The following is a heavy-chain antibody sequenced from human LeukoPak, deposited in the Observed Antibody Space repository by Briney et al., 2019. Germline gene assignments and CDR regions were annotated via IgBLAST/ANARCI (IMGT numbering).Heavy chain of an antibody. V-gene: IGHV3-53*01. CDR3: ARGLFLSGYLDAFDI. Sequence: GGSLRLSCAASGFTFNNKYMTWVRQAPGKGLEWVSLIYNDGRTYYSDSVKGRCTISRDNLKNMLYLQMNSVKIEDTALYYCARGLFLSGYLDAFDIWGQGTVVTVSS. CDR1: GFTFNNKY. J-gene: IGHJ3*02. CDR2: IYNDGRT. D-gene: IGHD3-22*01.